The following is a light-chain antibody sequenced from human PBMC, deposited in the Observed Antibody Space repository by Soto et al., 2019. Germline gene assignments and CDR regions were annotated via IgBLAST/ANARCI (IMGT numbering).Light chain of an antibody. CDR1: SSNIGSNY. V-gene: IGLV1-47*02. CDR3: PAWDDSLKV. Sequence: QSVLTQPPSASGTPGQRVTISCSGSSSNIGSNYVYWYQQLPGTAPKLLIYSNNQRPSGVPDRFSGSKSGTSASLAISGLRSEDEADYYCPAWDDSLKVFGGGTKLTVL. J-gene: IGLJ2*01. CDR2: SNN.